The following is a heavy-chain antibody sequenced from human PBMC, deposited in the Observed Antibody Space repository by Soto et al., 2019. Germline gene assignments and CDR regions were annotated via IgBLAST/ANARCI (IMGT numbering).Heavy chain of an antibody. Sequence: GGSLRLSCPASGFTFTRYSMSWVRQAPGKGLEWVSSISSTTNYIYYGDSMKGRFTISRDNAKNSLYLEMNSLRAEDTAVHYCARESEDLTSNFDYWGQGTRVTVS. CDR1: GFTFTRYS. CDR2: ISSTTNYI. CDR3: ARESEDLTSNFDY. V-gene: IGHV3-21*06. J-gene: IGHJ4*02.